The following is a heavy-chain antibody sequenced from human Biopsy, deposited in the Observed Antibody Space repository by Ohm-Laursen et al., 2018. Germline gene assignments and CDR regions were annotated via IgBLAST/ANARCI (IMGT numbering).Heavy chain of an antibody. CDR3: ARHAPSYSGSYWRYFDL. V-gene: IGHV4-61*03. Sequence: SETLSLTCTVSAGSVSSSSYYWSWIRQPPGKGLEWIGYIYYTGSTNYNPSLKSRVTISVDTSMNHLSLRLTSVTAADTAVYYCARHAPSYSGSYWRYFDLWGRGTLVTVSS. CDR1: AGSVSSSSYY. CDR2: IYYTGST. D-gene: IGHD1-26*01. J-gene: IGHJ2*01.